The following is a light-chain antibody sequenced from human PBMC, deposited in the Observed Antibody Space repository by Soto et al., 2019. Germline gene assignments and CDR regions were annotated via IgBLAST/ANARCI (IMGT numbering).Light chain of an antibody. J-gene: IGLJ1*01. V-gene: IGLV2-14*01. CDR3: SSYTSSSTFV. Sequence: QSVLTQPASVSGSPGQSITISCTGTSSDVGGYIYVSWYQQHPGKAPKLMIYEVTNRPSGISNRFSGSKSGNTASLTISGLQAEDGADYYCSSYTSSSTFVFGTGTKVTVL. CDR1: SSDVGGYIY. CDR2: EVT.